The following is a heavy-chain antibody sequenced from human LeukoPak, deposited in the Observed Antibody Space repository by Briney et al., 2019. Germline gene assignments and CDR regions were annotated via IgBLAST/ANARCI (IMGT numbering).Heavy chain of an antibody. Sequence: ASVKVSCKVSGYTLTELSMHWVRQAPGKGLEWMGGFDPEDGETIYAQKFQARVTMTEDTSTDTAYMELSSLRSEDTAVYYCASRITMIVMILDAFDIWGQGTMVTVSS. CDR3: ASRITMIVMILDAFDI. J-gene: IGHJ3*02. CDR1: GYTLTELS. V-gene: IGHV1-24*01. CDR2: FDPEDGET. D-gene: IGHD3-22*01.